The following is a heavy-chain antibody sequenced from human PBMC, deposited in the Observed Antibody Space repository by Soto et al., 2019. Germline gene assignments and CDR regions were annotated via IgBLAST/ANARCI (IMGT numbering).Heavy chain of an antibody. J-gene: IGHJ6*02. Sequence: LXFTCAFSGGFVSCRSWWNWFRQPRGKGLEWIGEIYHSGSTSYNPSLKSRVTISMDKSNNHFSLRLRSVTAADTAVYFCARADLVTTLGVRGMDVWAQGTTVTVS. CDR3: ARADLVTTLGVRGMDV. CDR1: GGFVSCRSW. V-gene: IGHV4-4*01. CDR2: IYHSGST. D-gene: IGHD3-10*01.